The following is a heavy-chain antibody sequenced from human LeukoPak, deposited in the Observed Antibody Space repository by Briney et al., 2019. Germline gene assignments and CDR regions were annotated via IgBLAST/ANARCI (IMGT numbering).Heavy chain of an antibody. CDR2: INGGSGNT. CDR3: ARAYGSGTSANCFDP. J-gene: IGHJ5*02. CDR1: GYSFTSYD. V-gene: IGHV1-3*01. D-gene: IGHD3-10*01. Sequence: GGSVKVSCKASGYSFTSYDIQWVRQAPGQGLEWMGWINGGSGNTKYSERFQGRLTITRDTSASTAYMELSSLKSEDTAVYYCARAYGSGTSANCFDPWGQGTLVTVSP.